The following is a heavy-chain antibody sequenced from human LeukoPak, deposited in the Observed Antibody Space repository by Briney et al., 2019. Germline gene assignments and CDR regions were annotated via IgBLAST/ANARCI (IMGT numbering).Heavy chain of an antibody. Sequence: GGSLRLSRAASGFTFSSYGMHWVRQAPGKGLEWVAVISYDGSNKYYADSVKGRFTISRDNSKNTLYLQMNSLRAEDTAVYYCAKAFIVGAIVAFDYWGQGTLVTVSS. D-gene: IGHD1-26*01. CDR3: AKAFIVGAIVAFDY. J-gene: IGHJ4*02. V-gene: IGHV3-30*18. CDR1: GFTFSSYG. CDR2: ISYDGSNK.